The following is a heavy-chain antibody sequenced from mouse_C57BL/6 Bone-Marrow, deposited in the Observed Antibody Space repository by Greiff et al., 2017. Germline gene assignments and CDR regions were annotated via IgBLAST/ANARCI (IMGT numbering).Heavy chain of an antibody. J-gene: IGHJ1*03. D-gene: IGHD2-5*01. CDR1: GYTFTSYW. Sequence: VQLQQPGAELVKPGASVKMSCKASGYTFTSYWITWVKQRPGQGLEWIGDIYPGSGSTNYNEKFKSKATLTVDTSSSTAYMQLSSLTSEGSAVYYCARPYYSNYWDFGVWGTGTTVTVSS. CDR2: IYPGSGST. CDR3: ARPYYSNYWDFGV. V-gene: IGHV1-55*01.